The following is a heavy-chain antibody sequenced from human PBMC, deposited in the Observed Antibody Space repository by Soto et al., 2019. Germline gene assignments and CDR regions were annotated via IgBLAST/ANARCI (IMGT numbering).Heavy chain of an antibody. D-gene: IGHD3-10*01. V-gene: IGHV1-69*13. CDR3: AREWDRWFGELSNSRMVNWFDP. CDR1: GGTFSSYA. J-gene: IGHJ5*02. CDR2: IIPIFGTA. Sequence: ASVKVSCKASGGTFSSYAISWVRQAPGQGLEWMGGIIPIFGTANYAQKFQGRVTITADESTSTAYMELSSLRSEDTAVYYCAREWDRWFGELSNSRMVNWFDPWGQGTLVTVSS.